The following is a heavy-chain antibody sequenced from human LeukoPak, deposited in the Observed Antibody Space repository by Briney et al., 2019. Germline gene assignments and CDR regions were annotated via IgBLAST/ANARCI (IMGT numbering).Heavy chain of an antibody. D-gene: IGHD5-18*01. J-gene: IGHJ4*02. V-gene: IGHV3-23*01. CDR3: AKGSSAMVNPFFDY. CDR1: GLTFSIYA. CDR2: ISGSGGST. Sequence: GGSLRLSCAASGLTFSIYAMSWVRQAPGKGLEWVSGISGSGGSTYNADSVKGRFTISRDNSKNTLYLQMNSLRAEDTAVYYCAKGSSAMVNPFFDYWGQGTLVTVSS.